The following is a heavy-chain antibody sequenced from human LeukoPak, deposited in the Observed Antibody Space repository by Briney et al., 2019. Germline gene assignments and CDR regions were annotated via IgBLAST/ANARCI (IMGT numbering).Heavy chain of an antibody. J-gene: IGHJ4*02. D-gene: IGHD5-24*01. Sequence: KPSETLSLTCTVSGGSISSSSYYWGWIRQPPGKGLEWIGSIYYSGSTYYNLSLKSRVTISVDTSKNQFSLKLSSVTAADTAVYYCASLTPRDGYNVEAFFDYWGQGTLVTVSS. CDR3: ASLTPRDGYNVEAFFDY. CDR1: GGSISSSSYY. V-gene: IGHV4-39*01. CDR2: IYYSGST.